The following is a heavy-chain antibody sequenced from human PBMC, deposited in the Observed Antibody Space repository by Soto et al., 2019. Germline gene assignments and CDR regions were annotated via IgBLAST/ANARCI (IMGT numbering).Heavy chain of an antibody. CDR1: GFAFSGST. CDR2: IRSKANSFAT. V-gene: IGHV3-73*02. Sequence: QLVESGGGLVQPGGSLTLSCAGSGFAFSGSTIHWVRQASGKGLEWVGRIRSKANSFATAYAASVKGRFIISRDDSKTTAYLQMNSLKIEDTAVYYCFRENCFSYYGMDVWGQGTTVTVSS. CDR3: FRENCFSYYGMDV. D-gene: IGHD2-15*01. J-gene: IGHJ6*02.